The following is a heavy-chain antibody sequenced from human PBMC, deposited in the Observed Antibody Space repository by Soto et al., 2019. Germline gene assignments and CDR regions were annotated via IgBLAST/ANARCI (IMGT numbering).Heavy chain of an antibody. J-gene: IGHJ4*02. CDR1: GRTFITSG. Sequence: GGSLRLCCTASGRTFITSGRTWVRQAPGEGLEWVSNIHPAGNVQHYADSVKGRFTISRDNAKNSLYLQMNSLRAEDSAVYYCARGIHNNYGVTPAYWGQGTLVTVSS. CDR2: IHPAGNVQ. CDR3: ARGIHNNYGVTPAY. D-gene: IGHD2-8*01. V-gene: IGHV3-7*03.